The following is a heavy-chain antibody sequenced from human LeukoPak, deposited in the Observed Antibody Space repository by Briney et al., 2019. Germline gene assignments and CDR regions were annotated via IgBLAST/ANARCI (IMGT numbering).Heavy chain of an antibody. CDR1: GYTFTGYY. V-gene: IGHV1-2*02. CDR3: ATLAVAARDRTIYYFDY. CDR2: INPNSGGT. Sequence: ASVKVSCKASGYTFTGYYMHWVRQAPGQGLEWMGWINPNSGGTNYAQKFQGRVTMTRDTSITTAYMELSRLRSDDTAVYYCATLAVAARDRTIYYFDYWGQGTLVTVSS. D-gene: IGHD2-15*01. J-gene: IGHJ4*02.